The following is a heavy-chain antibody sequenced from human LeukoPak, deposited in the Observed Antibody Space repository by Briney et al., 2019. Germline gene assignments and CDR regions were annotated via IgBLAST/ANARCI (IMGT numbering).Heavy chain of an antibody. CDR1: GYTFTGYY. CDR3: AIFSGYCSGDSCYPNAFDI. V-gene: IGHV1-2*04. CDR2: INPNSGGT. D-gene: IGHD2-15*01. J-gene: IGHJ3*02. Sequence: ASVKVSCKASGYTFTGYYMHWVRQAPGQGLEWMGWINPNSGGTNYAQKFQGWVTMTRDTSISTAYMELSRLRSDDTAVYYCAIFSGYCSGDSCYPNAFDIWGQGTMVTVSS.